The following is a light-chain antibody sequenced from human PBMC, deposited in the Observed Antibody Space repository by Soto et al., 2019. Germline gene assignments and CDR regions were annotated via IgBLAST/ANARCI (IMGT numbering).Light chain of an antibody. CDR1: NSNIGSNT. V-gene: IGLV1-44*01. J-gene: IGLJ1*01. Sequence: QSVLTQPPSASGTPGQGVTISCSGSNSNIGSNTVNWYQQLPGTAPKLLIYYDNLRPSGVPDRISGSKSGTSASLAISGLQSDDEADYYCAAWDDSLNGRVFGTGTKLTVL. CDR2: YDN. CDR3: AAWDDSLNGRV.